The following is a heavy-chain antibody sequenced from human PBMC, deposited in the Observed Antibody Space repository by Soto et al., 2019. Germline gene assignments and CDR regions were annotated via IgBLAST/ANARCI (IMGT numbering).Heavy chain of an antibody. CDR1: GGTFSSYA. CDR3: ARDGAAYCGGDCYSGFDY. CDR2: IITIFGTA. D-gene: IGHD2-21*02. J-gene: IGHJ4*02. Sequence: QVQLVQSGAEVKKPGSSVKVSCKASGGTFSSYAISWVRQAPGQGLEWMGGIITIFGTANYAQKVQGRVTITADKSTSTAYMELSSLRSEDTAVYYCARDGAAYCGGDCYSGFDYWGQGTLVTVSS. V-gene: IGHV1-69*06.